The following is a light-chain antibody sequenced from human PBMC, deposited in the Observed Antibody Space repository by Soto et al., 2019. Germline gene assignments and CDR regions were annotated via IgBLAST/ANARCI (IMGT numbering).Light chain of an antibody. CDR1: QSVADN. CDR2: GAS. Sequence: EIVLTQSPATLSLSPGERATLSCRASQSVADNLAWFQQKPGQGPRLLIYGASTRATGIPARFSGSGAGTEFTLTIASLRSEEFAVYYGQRYSDWPPWTFGRGTKVDIK. CDR3: QRYSDWPPWT. V-gene: IGKV3-15*01. J-gene: IGKJ1*01.